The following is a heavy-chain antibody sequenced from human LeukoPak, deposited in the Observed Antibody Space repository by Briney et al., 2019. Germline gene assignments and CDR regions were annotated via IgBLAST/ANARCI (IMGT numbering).Heavy chain of an antibody. D-gene: IGHD5-18*01. J-gene: IGHJ4*02. Sequence: ASVKVSCKASGYTFTSYAMHWVRQAPGQRLEWMGWINAGNGNTKYSQKFQGRVTITRDTSASTAYMELSSLRSEDTAVYYCARKDLDTAMVTEDYWGQGTLVTVSS. V-gene: IGHV1-3*01. CDR2: INAGNGNT. CDR3: ARKDLDTAMVTEDY. CDR1: GYTFTSYA.